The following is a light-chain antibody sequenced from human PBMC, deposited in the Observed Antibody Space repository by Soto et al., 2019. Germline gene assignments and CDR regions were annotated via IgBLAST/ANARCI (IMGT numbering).Light chain of an antibody. V-gene: IGLV2-14*03. CDR3: NSYREDHPRFYV. CDR1: HSDIGNYNY. CDR2: DVG. J-gene: IGLJ1*01. Sequence: QSALTQPASVSGSPGQSITISCTGTHSDIGNYNYVSWYQHLPGKAPKLMIYDVGSRPSGVSSRLSGSKSGNTASLAISGLQAEDEADYYCNSYREDHPRFYVFGTGTKVPS.